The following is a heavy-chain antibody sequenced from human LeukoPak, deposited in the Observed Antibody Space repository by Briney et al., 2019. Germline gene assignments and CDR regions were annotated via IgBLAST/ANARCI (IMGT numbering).Heavy chain of an antibody. CDR3: AKDQAAFRGAIPVDY. V-gene: IGHV3-30*18. Sequence: PGGSLRLSCATSGFTFSSYTMNWVRQAPGKGLEWVAVISYDGSNKYYADSVKGRFTISRDNSKNTLYLQMNSLRAEDTAVYYCAKDQAAFRGAIPVDYWGQGTLVTVSS. D-gene: IGHD3-10*01. CDR1: GFTFSSYT. J-gene: IGHJ4*02. CDR2: ISYDGSNK.